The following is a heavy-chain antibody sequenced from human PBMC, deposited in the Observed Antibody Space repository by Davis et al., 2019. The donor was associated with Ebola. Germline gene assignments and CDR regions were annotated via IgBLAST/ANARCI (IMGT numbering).Heavy chain of an antibody. CDR2: IKQDGSEK. D-gene: IGHD2-15*01. J-gene: IGHJ4*02. V-gene: IGHV3-7*01. Sequence: GGSLRLSCATSGFTFSSYWMSWVRQAPGKGLEWVANIKQDGSEKYYVDSVKGRFTISRDNAKNSLYLQMNSLRAEDTAVYYCARDDGVVVVAGIDYWGQGTLVTVSS. CDR1: GFTFSSYW. CDR3: ARDDGVVVVAGIDY.